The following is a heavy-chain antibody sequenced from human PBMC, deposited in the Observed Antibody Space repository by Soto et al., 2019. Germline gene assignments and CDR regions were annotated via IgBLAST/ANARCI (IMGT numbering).Heavy chain of an antibody. J-gene: IGHJ4*02. Sequence: SVKVSCKASGGTFSSYAISWVRQAPGQGLEWMGGIIPIFGTANYAQKFQGRVTITADESTSTAYMELSSLRSEDTAVYYCARRPYYYDSSGPKYYFDYWGQGTLVTVSS. CDR3: ARRPYYYDSSGPKYYFDY. V-gene: IGHV1-69*13. D-gene: IGHD3-22*01. CDR1: GGTFSSYA. CDR2: IIPIFGTA.